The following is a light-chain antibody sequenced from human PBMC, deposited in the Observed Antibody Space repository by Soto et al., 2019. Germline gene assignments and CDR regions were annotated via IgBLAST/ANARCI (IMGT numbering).Light chain of an antibody. J-gene: IGKJ1*01. CDR2: GAS. V-gene: IGKV3-15*01. CDR3: QQYKNWPRT. Sequence: ETVMTQSAATLSVSPGERATLSCRASQSVSTNLAWYQQKPGQAPRLLIYGASTRVTGIPARFSGSGSGTEFTLTISSLQSEDFAVCYCQQYKNWPRTFGQGTKVEIK. CDR1: QSVSTN.